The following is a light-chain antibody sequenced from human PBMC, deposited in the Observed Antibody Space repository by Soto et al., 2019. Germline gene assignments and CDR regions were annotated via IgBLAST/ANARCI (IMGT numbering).Light chain of an antibody. CDR1: QSLLHSNGYNY. Sequence: DIVMTQSPLSLPVTPGEPASISCRSSQSLLHSNGYNYLDWYLQKPGQSPQLLIYLGSNRSSGVPDRFSGSGSGTDFTLKISRVEAEDVGVHYCMQATHWPWTFGQGTKVDIK. V-gene: IGKV2-28*01. CDR3: MQATHWPWT. CDR2: LGS. J-gene: IGKJ1*01.